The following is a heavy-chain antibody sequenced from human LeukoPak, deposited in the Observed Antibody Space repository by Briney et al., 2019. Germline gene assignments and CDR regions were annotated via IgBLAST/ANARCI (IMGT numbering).Heavy chain of an antibody. CDR3: AGNEYTSGWSYNWFDP. J-gene: IGHJ5*02. V-gene: IGHV4-39*01. CDR2: ISDSGTT. CDR1: GGSISSSTYY. D-gene: IGHD6-19*01. Sequence: SETLSLTCTVSGGSISSSTYYWGWVRQAPGPGMQWIGFISDSGTTYSNPSLKSRITISVDTSKNQFSLKLSSVTAADTAVYYCAGNEYTSGWSYNWFDPWGQGTLVTVSS.